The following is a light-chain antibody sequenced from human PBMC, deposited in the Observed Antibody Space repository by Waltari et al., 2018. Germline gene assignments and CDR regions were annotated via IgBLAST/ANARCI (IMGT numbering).Light chain of an antibody. Sequence: EVVMTQSPATLSVSPGERVTLSCRASQSVSRFVAWSHQEPGQAPRLLIFGASSRATGIPGMFSGSRSVREFTLTMSSLQSVGFAIYYCQQYNDWTPLTFGGGTKLEIK. CDR3: QQYNDWTPLT. V-gene: IGKV3-15*01. CDR2: GAS. CDR1: QSVSRF. J-gene: IGKJ4*01.